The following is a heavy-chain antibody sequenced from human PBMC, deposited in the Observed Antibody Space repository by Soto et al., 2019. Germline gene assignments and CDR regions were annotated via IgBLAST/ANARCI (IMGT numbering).Heavy chain of an antibody. D-gene: IGHD5-18*01. Sequence: PSETLSLTCTVSGGSISSGDYYWSWIRQPPGKGLEWIGYIYYSGSTYYNPSLKSRVTISVDTSKNQSSRKLRSVTAADTAVYYCAREGTSLQLLDYWGQGTLVTVSS. CDR3: AREGTSLQLLDY. CDR2: IYYSGST. J-gene: IGHJ4*02. V-gene: IGHV4-30-4*01. CDR1: GGSISSGDYY.